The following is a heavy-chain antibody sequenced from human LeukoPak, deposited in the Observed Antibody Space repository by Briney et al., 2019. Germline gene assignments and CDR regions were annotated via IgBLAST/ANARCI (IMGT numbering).Heavy chain of an antibody. CDR3: ARERTAAGPGAFDI. D-gene: IGHD6-13*01. CDR1: GGTLSSYA. V-gene: IGHV1-46*01. Sequence: ASVKVSCKASGGTLSSYAISWVRQAPGQGLEWMGIINPSGGSTSYAQKFQGRVTMTRDTSTSTVYMELSSLRSEDTAVYYCARERTAAGPGAFDIWGQGTMVTVSS. CDR2: INPSGGST. J-gene: IGHJ3*02.